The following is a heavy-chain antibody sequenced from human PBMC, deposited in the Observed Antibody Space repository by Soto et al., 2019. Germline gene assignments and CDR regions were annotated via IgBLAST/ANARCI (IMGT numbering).Heavy chain of an antibody. CDR1: GFILSSYA. CDR3: ARGDRGGSGSPASYYYSGLDV. Sequence: DVQLLESGGDLVQPGGSLRLSCTASGFILSSYAMSWVRQAPGKGREGVSIVSAGGNLKYNSDSVKGRFTIPRDNSNNALFLQMNSLRIEDTALYYCARGDRGGSGSPASYYYSGLDVWGQGTTVTVS. D-gene: IGHD3-10*01. J-gene: IGHJ6*02. CDR2: VSAGGNLK. V-gene: IGHV3-23*01.